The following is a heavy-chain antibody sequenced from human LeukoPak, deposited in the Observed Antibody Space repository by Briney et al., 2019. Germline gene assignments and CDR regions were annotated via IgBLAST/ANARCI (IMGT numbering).Heavy chain of an antibody. CDR1: GGTFSSYA. D-gene: IGHD2-2*01. CDR2: LNPNSGNT. CDR3: ARVHCSSTSCYSSAAGLDY. J-gene: IGHJ4*02. Sequence: SVKVSCKASGGTFSSYAISWVRQAPGQGLEWMGRLNPNSGNTGYAQKFQGRVTITRNTSISTAYMELSSLRSEDTAVYYCARVHCSSTSCYSSAAGLDYWGQGTLVTVSS. V-gene: IGHV1-8*03.